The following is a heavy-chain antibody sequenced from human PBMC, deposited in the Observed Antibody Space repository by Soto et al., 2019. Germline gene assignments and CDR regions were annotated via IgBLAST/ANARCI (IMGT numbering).Heavy chain of an antibody. D-gene: IGHD5-18*01. Sequence: ASVKVSCKASGYTFSTYGISWVVQAPGQGLKWMGWIGAYNGDTNYAQKLQGRVTMTTDTSTSTAYMELTSLRSDDTAIYYCARDRGYSPDSFDIWGQGTMVTVSS. CDR2: IGAYNGDT. V-gene: IGHV1-18*01. CDR1: GYTFSTYG. CDR3: ARDRGYSPDSFDI. J-gene: IGHJ3*02.